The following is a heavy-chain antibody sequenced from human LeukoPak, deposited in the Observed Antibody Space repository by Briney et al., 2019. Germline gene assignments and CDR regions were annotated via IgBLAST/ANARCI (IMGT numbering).Heavy chain of an antibody. J-gene: IGHJ4*02. CDR3: ARIHGRSMIVVVTPWYFDY. D-gene: IGHD3-22*01. Sequence: GGSLRLSCAASGFTFSDYYMSWIRQAPGKGLEWVSYISSSGSTIYYADSVKGRFTISRDNAKNSLYLQMNSLRAEDTAVYYCARIHGRSMIVVVTPWYFDYWGQGTLVTVSS. CDR2: ISSSGSTI. CDR1: GFTFSDYY. V-gene: IGHV3-11*01.